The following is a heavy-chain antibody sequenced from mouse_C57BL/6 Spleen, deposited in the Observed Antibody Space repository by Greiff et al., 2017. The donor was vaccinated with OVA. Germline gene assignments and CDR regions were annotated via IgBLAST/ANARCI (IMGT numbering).Heavy chain of an antibody. V-gene: IGHV1-82*01. CDR2: IYPGDGDT. D-gene: IGHD4-1*01. CDR3: ARSTLGYYAMDY. J-gene: IGHJ4*01. Sequence: VQLVESGPELVKPGASVKISCKASGYAFSSSWMNWVKQRPGKGLEWIGRIYPGDGDTNYNGKFKGKATLTADKSSSTAYMQLSSLTSEDSAVYFCARSTLGYYAMDYWGQGTSVTVSS. CDR1: GYAFSSSW.